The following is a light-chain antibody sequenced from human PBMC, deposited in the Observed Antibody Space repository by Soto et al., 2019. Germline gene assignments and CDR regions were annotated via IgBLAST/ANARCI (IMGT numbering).Light chain of an antibody. CDR1: SSDVGGYNY. V-gene: IGLV2-14*01. J-gene: IGLJ2*01. CDR2: EVS. CDR3: SSYTSSSTHVV. Sequence: QSALTQPASVSGSPGQSITISCTGTSSDVGGYNYVSWYQQHPGKAPKRMIYEVSNRPSGVSNRFSGSKSGNTASLTISGRQAEDEADYYCSSYTSSSTHVVFGGGTQLTV.